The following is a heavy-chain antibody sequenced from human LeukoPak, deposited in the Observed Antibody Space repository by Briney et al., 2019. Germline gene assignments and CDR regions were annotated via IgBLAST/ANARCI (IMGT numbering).Heavy chain of an antibody. CDR3: ARESDPITGYFYYYMDV. CDR1: GGSLRGHY. CDR2: INHSGST. Sequence: SETLSLTCGVYGGSLRGHYWSWIRQPPGKGLEWVGEINHSGSTNYNPSFWCRVTISVDTSKNQFFLKLNSVTAADTAVYYCARESDPITGYFYYYMDVWGRGTTVTVSS. J-gene: IGHJ6*03. V-gene: IGHV4-34*01. D-gene: IGHD3-10*01.